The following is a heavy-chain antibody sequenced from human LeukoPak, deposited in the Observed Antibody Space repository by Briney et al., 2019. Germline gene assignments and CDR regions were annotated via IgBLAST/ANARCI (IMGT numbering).Heavy chain of an antibody. CDR2: ISAYNGNT. Sequence: ASVKVSCKASGYTFTSYGISWVRQAPGQGLERMGWISAYNGNTNYAQKLQGRVTMTTDTSTSTAYMELRSLRSNDTAVYYCARGYCTNGVCYRGDYWGQGTLVTVSS. D-gene: IGHD2-8*01. CDR1: GYTFTSYG. J-gene: IGHJ4*02. V-gene: IGHV1-18*01. CDR3: ARGYCTNGVCYRGDY.